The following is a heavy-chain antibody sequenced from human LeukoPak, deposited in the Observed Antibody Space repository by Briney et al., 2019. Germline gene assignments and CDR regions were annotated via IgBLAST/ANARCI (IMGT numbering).Heavy chain of an antibody. CDR1: GFTFSSYA. CDR3: APLGYSSSSNFDY. CDR2: ISGSGGGT. J-gene: IGHJ4*02. V-gene: IGHV3-23*01. D-gene: IGHD6-6*01. Sequence: GGSLRLSCAASGFTFSSYAMSWVRQAPGKGLEWVSAISGSGGGTYYADSVKGRFTISRDNSKNTLYLQMNSLRAEDTAVYYCAPLGYSSSSNFDYWGQGTLVTVSS.